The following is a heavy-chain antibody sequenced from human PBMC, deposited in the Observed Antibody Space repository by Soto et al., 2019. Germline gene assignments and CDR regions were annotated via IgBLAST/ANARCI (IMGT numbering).Heavy chain of an antibody. CDR2: INHSGST. D-gene: IGHD6-6*01. V-gene: IGHV4-34*01. CDR3: ARVHRAIAARPASRPGAFDI. J-gene: IGHJ3*02. CDR1: GGSFSGYY. Sequence: SETLSLTCAVYGGSFSGYYWSWIRQPPGKGLEWIGEINHSGSTNYNPSLKSRVTISVDTSKNQFSLKLSSVTAADTAVYYCARVHRAIAARPASRPGAFDIWGQGTMVTVSS.